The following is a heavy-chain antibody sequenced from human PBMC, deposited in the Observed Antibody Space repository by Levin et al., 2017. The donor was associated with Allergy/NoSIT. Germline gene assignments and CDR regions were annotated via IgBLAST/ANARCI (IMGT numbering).Heavy chain of an antibody. Sequence: PGGSLRLSCAASGFTFSNYNMNWVRQAPGKGLEWVSSISSSSSYIFYADSVKGRFTISRDNAKNSLYLQMNSLRAEDTAVYYCARSSGPAAFDIWGQGTMVTVSS. V-gene: IGHV3-21*01. CDR3: ARSSGPAAFDI. CDR1: GFTFSNYN. D-gene: IGHD6-19*01. CDR2: ISSSSSYI. J-gene: IGHJ3*02.